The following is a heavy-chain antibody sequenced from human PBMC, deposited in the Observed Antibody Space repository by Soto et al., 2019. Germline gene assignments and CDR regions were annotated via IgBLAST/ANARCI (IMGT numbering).Heavy chain of an antibody. D-gene: IGHD2-2*01. CDR2: ISGSGGST. Sequence: GGSLRLSCAASGFTFSSYAMSWVRQAPGKGLEWVSAISGSGGSTYYADSVKGRFTISRDNSKNTLYLQMNSLRAEDTAVYYCAKAKNPLDHCSSTSCYAGVLLKPFDYWGQGTLVTVSS. V-gene: IGHV3-23*01. CDR3: AKAKNPLDHCSSTSCYAGVLLKPFDY. CDR1: GFTFSSYA. J-gene: IGHJ4*02.